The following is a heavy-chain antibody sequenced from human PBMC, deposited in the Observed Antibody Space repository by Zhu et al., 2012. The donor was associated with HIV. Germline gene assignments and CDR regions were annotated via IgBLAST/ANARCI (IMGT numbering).Heavy chain of an antibody. J-gene: IGHJ3*02. V-gene: IGHV3-15*01. Sequence: EVQLVESGGGLVKPGGSLRLSCAASGFTFSNAWMSWVRQAPGKGLEWVGRIKSKTDGGTTDYAAPVKGRFTISRDDPKNTLYLQMNSLETEDTAVYYCTTVHMPLVYYDILTAVTDAFDIWAKGQWSPSLQ. D-gene: IGHD3-9*01. CDR3: TTVHMPLVYYDILTAVTDAFDI. CDR1: GFTFSNAW. CDR2: IKSKTDGGTT.